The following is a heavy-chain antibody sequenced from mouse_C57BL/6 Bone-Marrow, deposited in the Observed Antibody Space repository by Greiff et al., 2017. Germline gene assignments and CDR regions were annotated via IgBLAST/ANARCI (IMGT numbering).Heavy chain of an antibody. J-gene: IGHJ2*01. Sequence: VKLQESGAELVKPGASVKLSCKASGYTFTEYTIHWVKQRPGQGLEWIGWFYPGSGSIKYDEKFKDKATLTADKSSSTVYMELSRLTSEDSAVYFCARHEDGPIYYYFDYWGQGTTLTVSS. CDR3: ARHEDGPIYYYFDY. D-gene: IGHD2-1*01. CDR2: FYPGSGSI. V-gene: IGHV1-62-2*01. CDR1: GYTFTEYT.